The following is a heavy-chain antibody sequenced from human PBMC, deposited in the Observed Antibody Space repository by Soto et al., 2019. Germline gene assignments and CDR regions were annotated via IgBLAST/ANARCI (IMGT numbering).Heavy chain of an antibody. CDR1: GGTFRNYP. V-gene: IGHV1-69*02. Sequence: QVQLVQSGTEVKKPGSSVKVSCKASGGTFRNYPINWVRQVPGQGLEWMGSIFPLTDIPDYAQNFQARLTISADKSTSTAYIELSSLTSDNTAMYFCARGPLIVLNYFESWGQGTLVTVSS. J-gene: IGHJ4*02. CDR2: IFPLTDIP. D-gene: IGHD2-15*01. CDR3: ARGPLIVLNYFES.